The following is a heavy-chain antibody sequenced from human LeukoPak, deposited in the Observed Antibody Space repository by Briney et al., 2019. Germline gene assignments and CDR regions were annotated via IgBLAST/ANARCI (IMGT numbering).Heavy chain of an antibody. CDR3: ARLAAAGTCDY. CDR1: GGSLSSYY. D-gene: IGHD6-13*01. V-gene: IGHV4-59*08. CDR2: MYYSGST. J-gene: IGHJ4*02. Sequence: SETLSLTCTVSGGSLSSYYWNWIRQPPGKGLEWIGYMYYSGSTNYNPSLKSRVTISVDTSKNQFSLKLSSVTAADTAVYYCARLAAAGTCDYWGQGTLVTVSS.